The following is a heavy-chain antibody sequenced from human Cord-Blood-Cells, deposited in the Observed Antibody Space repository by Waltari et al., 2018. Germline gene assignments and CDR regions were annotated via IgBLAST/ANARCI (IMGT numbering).Heavy chain of an antibody. CDR3: AKSKAAAGTPFDY. J-gene: IGHJ4*02. Sequence: EVQLLESGGGLVQPGGARRLSRAASGITLRSYAMSWVGQAPGNGLEWVSAISGSGGSTYYADSVKGRFTISRDNSKNTLYLQMNSLRAEDTAVYYCAKSKAAAGTPFDYWGQGTLVTVSS. CDR1: GITLRSYA. D-gene: IGHD6-13*01. CDR2: ISGSGGST. V-gene: IGHV3-23*01.